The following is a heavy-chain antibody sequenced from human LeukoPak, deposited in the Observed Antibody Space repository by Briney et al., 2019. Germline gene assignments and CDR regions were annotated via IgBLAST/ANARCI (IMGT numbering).Heavy chain of an antibody. Sequence: KPSETLSLTCTVSGGSISSSSYYWGWIRQPPGKGLEWIGSIYYSGSTYYNPSLKSRVTISVDTSKNQFSLKLSSVTAADTAVYYCARRGAAKWIQLWLIWGQGTMVTVSS. J-gene: IGHJ3*02. V-gene: IGHV4-39*01. CDR3: ARRGAAKWIQLWLI. CDR2: IYYSGST. D-gene: IGHD5-18*01. CDR1: GGSISSSSYY.